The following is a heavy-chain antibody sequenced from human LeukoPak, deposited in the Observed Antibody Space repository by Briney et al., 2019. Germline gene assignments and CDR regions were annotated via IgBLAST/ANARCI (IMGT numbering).Heavy chain of an antibody. D-gene: IGHD6-19*01. CDR1: GYTFTSYG. CDR2: ISAYNGNT. J-gene: IGHJ4*02. V-gene: IGHV1-18*01. Sequence: ASVKVSCKASGYTFTSYGISWVRQAPGQGLEWMGWISAYNGNTNYAQKLQGRVTMTTDTSTSTAYVELRSLRSDDTAVYYCARAGITSGWVQNMDYWGQGTLVTVSS. CDR3: ARAGITSGWVQNMDY.